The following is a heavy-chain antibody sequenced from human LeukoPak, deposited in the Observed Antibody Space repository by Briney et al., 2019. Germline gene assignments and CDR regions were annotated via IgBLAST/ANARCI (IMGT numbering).Heavy chain of an antibody. CDR1: GFTFSSYA. CDR3: AKDPTYYYGSGSYPYFDY. J-gene: IGHJ4*02. CDR2: ISGSGGST. Sequence: GGSLGLSCAASGFTFSSYAMSWVRQAPGKGLEWVSAISGSGGSTYYADSVKGRFTISRDNSKNTLYLQMNSLRAEDTAVYYCAKDPTYYYGSGSYPYFDYWGQGTLVTVSS. V-gene: IGHV3-23*01. D-gene: IGHD3-10*01.